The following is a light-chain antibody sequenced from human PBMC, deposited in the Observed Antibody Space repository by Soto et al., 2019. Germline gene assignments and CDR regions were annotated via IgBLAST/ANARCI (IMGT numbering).Light chain of an antibody. CDR2: DVF. V-gene: IGKV3-11*01. CDR1: QSVSSN. CDR3: QQRSNWPPEIT. Sequence: EMVMTQSKDTLSVSPGERATLSCRASQSVSSNLAWYQQKPGQAPRLLIYDVFNRATGIPARFSGSGSGTDFTLTISSLEPEDFAVYYCQQRSNWPPEITFGQGTRLEIK. J-gene: IGKJ5*01.